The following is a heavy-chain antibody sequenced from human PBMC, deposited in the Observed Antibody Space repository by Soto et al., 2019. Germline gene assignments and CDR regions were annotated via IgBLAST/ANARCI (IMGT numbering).Heavy chain of an antibody. CDR3: ASSYYYDLRPFDP. V-gene: IGHV4-31*03. Sequence: QVQLQESGPGLVKPSQTLSLTCTVSGGSISSGGYYWSWIRQHPGKGLEWIGYIYYSGSTYYNPSLKSRVXXSXDXXKNQFSLKLSSVTAADTAVYYCASSYYYDLRPFDPWGQGTLVTVSS. J-gene: IGHJ5*02. D-gene: IGHD3-22*01. CDR2: IYYSGST. CDR1: GGSISSGGYY.